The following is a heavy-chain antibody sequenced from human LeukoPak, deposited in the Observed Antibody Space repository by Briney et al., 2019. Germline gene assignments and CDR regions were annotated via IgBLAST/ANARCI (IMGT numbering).Heavy chain of an antibody. D-gene: IGHD5-12*01. CDR1: GFTFSDYQ. CDR3: AMVGANSGHTFDY. Sequence: GGSLRLSCAASGFTFSDYQMSWMRQAPGKGLEWVSYIRSSGSDTYYADSVKGRFTISRDNTKNALYLQMNSLRADDTAVYYCAMVGANSGHTFDYWGQGTLVSVSS. CDR2: IRSSGSDT. V-gene: IGHV3-11*01. J-gene: IGHJ4*02.